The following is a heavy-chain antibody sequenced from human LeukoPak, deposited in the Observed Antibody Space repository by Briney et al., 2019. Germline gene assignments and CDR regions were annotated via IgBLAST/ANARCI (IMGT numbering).Heavy chain of an antibody. D-gene: IGHD2-21*02. CDR2: ISHSGST. Sequence: TSETLSLTCAVSGGSISSSNWWSWVRQPPGKGLEWIGEISHSGSTNYNPSLKSRVTISVDKSKNQFSLKLSSVTAADTAVYYCASAGEMRAYCGGDCYSFDYWGQGTLVTVSS. CDR1: GGSISSSNW. V-gene: IGHV4-4*02. J-gene: IGHJ4*02. CDR3: ASAGEMRAYCGGDCYSFDY.